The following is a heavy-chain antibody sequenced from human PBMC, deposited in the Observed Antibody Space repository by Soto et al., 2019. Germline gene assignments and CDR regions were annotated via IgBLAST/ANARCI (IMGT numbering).Heavy chain of an antibody. CDR2: IYWDDDK. Sequence: QITLKXSXPXLVKPTQTLTLTCTFSGFSLSTSGVGVGWIRQPPGKALEWLALIYWDDDKRYSPSLKSRLTIHXDPSKTQVVLTMTSMDPVDPATYYCAHRQAVSTVVPREDWFDPWGQGTLVTVSS. CDR3: AHRQAVSTVVPREDWFDP. J-gene: IGHJ5*02. CDR1: GFSLSTSGVG. D-gene: IGHD4-17*01. V-gene: IGHV2-5*02.